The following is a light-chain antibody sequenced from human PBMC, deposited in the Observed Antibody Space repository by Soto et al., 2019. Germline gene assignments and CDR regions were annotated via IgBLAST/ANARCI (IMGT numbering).Light chain of an antibody. CDR3: TLYTSTGTSV. Sequence: QSVLTQPASGSGSPGQSISISCTGTIIDFGAYNYLSWYEQYPVRAPKVTIYEGSNRPSGVSNLFSYSKSRHTAFLTISWLHAEDEADYYCTLYTSTGTSVFGTGTKVTVL. V-gene: IGLV2-14*01. CDR2: EGS. CDR1: IIDFGAYNY. J-gene: IGLJ1*01.